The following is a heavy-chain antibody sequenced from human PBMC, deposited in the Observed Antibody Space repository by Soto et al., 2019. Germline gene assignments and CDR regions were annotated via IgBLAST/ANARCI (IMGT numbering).Heavy chain of an antibody. CDR3: AKDRTPFCWIDVFYAMDV. Sequence: QVQLVESGGGVVQPGRSLRLSCAASGFTFSSYGMHWVRQAPGKGLEWVAVISYDGSNKYYADSVKGRFTISRDNSKNTLYLQMNSLRAEDTAVFYCAKDRTPFCWIDVFYAMDVWGQGTTVTVSS. CDR2: ISYDGSNK. V-gene: IGHV3-30*18. D-gene: IGHD3-16*01. J-gene: IGHJ6*02. CDR1: GFTFSSYG.